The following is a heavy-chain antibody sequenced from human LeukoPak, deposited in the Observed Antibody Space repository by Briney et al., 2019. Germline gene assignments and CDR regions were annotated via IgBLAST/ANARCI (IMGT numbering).Heavy chain of an antibody. J-gene: IGHJ4*02. V-gene: IGHV3-9*01. D-gene: IGHD3-10*01. CDR3: AKDTARIDYGSGRTNYFDY. Sequence: GGSLRLSCAASGFTFDDCAMHWVRQAPRKGLEWVSGISWNSGSIGYADSVKGRFTISRDNAKNSLYLQMNSLRAEDTALYYCAKDTARIDYGSGRTNYFDYWGQGTLVTVSS. CDR2: ISWNSGSI. CDR1: GFTFDDCA.